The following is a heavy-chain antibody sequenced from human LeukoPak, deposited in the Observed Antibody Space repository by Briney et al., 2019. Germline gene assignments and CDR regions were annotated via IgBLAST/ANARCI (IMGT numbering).Heavy chain of an antibody. Sequence: GGSLRLSCAASGFTFSSYAMSWVRQAPGKGLEWVSAISGSGGSTYYADSVKGRFTISRDNSKNTLYLQMNSLRAEDTAVYYCAKVAAYYDFWSGYPDYWGQGTLVTVSS. V-gene: IGHV3-23*01. J-gene: IGHJ4*02. CDR1: GFTFSSYA. CDR3: AKVAAYYDFWSGYPDY. D-gene: IGHD3-3*01. CDR2: ISGSGGST.